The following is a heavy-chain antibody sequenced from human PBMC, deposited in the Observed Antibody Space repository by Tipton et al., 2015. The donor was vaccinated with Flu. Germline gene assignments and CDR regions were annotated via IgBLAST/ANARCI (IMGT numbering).Heavy chain of an antibody. CDR2: INHSGST. CDR3: ARDGGRITMIVGGAFDI. Sequence: TLSLTCAVYGGSFSGYYWSWIRQPPGKGLEWIGEINHSGSTNYNPSLKSRVTISVDTSKNQFSLKLSSVTAADTAVYYCARDGGRITMIVGGAFDIWGQGTMVTVSS. J-gene: IGHJ3*02. V-gene: IGHV4-34*01. CDR1: GGSFSGYY. D-gene: IGHD3-22*01.